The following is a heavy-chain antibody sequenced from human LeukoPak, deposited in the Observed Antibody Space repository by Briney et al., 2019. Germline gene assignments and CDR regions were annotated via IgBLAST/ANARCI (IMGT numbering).Heavy chain of an antibody. CDR2: IYYSGST. D-gene: IGHD3-22*01. CDR1: GGSISSGDYY. CDR3: ARVPTYYYDSSGYYLDY. V-gene: IGHV4-30-4*08. Sequence: SETLSLTCTVSGGSISSGDYYWSWSRQPPGKGREWIGYIYYSGSTYYSPSLKRRVTISVDTSKNQFSLKLSSVTSADTAVYYCARVPTYYYDSSGYYLDYWGQGTLVTVSS. J-gene: IGHJ4*02.